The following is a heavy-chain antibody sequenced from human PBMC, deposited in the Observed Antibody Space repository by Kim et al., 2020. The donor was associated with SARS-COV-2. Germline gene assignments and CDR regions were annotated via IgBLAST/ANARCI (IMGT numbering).Heavy chain of an antibody. V-gene: IGHV3-33*01. D-gene: IGHD3-9*01. J-gene: IGHJ6*02. CDR3: ARGLSYDILTGYQYYYGMDI. CDR2: IWYDGSNK. Sequence: GGSLRLSCAASGFTFSSYGMHWVRQAPGKGLEWVAVIWYDGSNKYYADSVKGGFTISRDNSKNTLYLQMNSLRAEDTAVYYCARGLSYDILTGYQYYYGMDIWGQRTTVTVSS. CDR1: GFTFSSYG.